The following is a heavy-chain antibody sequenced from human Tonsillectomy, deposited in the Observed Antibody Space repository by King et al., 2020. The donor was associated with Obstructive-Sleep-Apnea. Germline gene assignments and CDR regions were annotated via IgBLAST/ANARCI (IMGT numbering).Heavy chain of an antibody. CDR1: GGSISSSSYY. Sequence: QLQESGPGLVKPSETLSLTCTVSGGSISSSSYYWGLIRQPPGKGREWIGSIYYSGSTYYNPSLKSRVTISVDTSKNQLSLKLSSVTAADTAVYYCARIAAAVDYWGQGTLVTVSS. J-gene: IGHJ4*02. CDR3: ARIAAAVDY. V-gene: IGHV4-39*07. D-gene: IGHD6-13*01. CDR2: IYYSGST.